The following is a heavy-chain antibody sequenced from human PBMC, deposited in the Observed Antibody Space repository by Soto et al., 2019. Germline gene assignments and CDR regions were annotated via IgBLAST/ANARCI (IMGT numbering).Heavy chain of an antibody. D-gene: IGHD2-2*02. CDR2: IIPIFGTA. J-gene: IGHJ6*02. CDR3: ARGDIVVVPAAIRRVYYYGMDV. Sequence: ASVKVSCKASGGTFSSYAISWVRQAPGQGLEWMGGIIPIFGTANYAQKFQGRVTITADESTSTAYMELSSLRSEDTAVYYCARGDIVVVPAAIRRVYYYGMDVWGQGTTVTSP. V-gene: IGHV1-69*13. CDR1: GGTFSSYA.